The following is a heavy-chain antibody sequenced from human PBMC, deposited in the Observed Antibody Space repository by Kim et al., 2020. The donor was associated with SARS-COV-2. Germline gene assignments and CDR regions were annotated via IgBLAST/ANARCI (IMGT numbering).Heavy chain of an antibody. J-gene: IGHJ6*02. CDR3: ARGGIPVDRAYFYALVV. CDR2: TYYRSEWYN. V-gene: IGHV6-1*01. Sequence: SQTLSLTCTISGDSVSSDSAGWNWIRQSPSRSLEWLGRTYYRSEWYNDYAVSVKGRITINPDTSKNQFSLQLKSVTPEDTAVYYCARGGIPVDRAYFYALVVWGQGTTVTVSS. CDR1: GDSVSSDSAG. D-gene: IGHD2-2*02.